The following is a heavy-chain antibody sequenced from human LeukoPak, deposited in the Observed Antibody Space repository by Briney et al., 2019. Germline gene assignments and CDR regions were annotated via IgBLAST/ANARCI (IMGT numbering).Heavy chain of an antibody. J-gene: IGHJ3*02. CDR1: GFTLSSYS. Sequence: GGSLRLSCAASGFTLSSYSMNWVRQAPGKGVEWVSSISSSRLIYYQDSVKGRITISRKNAKKPLYLQMKSLRAEGTAVYYFGRDGSSGLLDAFDIWGQGTMVTVSS. V-gene: IGHV3-21*01. D-gene: IGHD5-18*01. CDR2: ISSSRLI. CDR3: GRDGSSGLLDAFDI.